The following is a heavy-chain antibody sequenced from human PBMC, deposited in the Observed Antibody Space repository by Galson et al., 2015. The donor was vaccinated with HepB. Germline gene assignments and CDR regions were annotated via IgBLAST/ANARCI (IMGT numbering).Heavy chain of an antibody. D-gene: IGHD6-19*01. CDR3: ARGGAVAARGMDV. J-gene: IGHJ6*02. CDR1: GFTFSSYW. CDR2: IKQDGSEK. Sequence: LRLSCAASGFTFSSYWMSWVRQAPGKGLEWVANIKQDGSEKYYVDSVKGRFTISRDNAKNSLYLQMNSLRAEDTAVYYCARGGAVAARGMDVWGQGTTVTVSS. V-gene: IGHV3-7*01.